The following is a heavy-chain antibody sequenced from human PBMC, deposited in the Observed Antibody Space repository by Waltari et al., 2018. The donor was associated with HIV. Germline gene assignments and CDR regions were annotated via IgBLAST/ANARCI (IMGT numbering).Heavy chain of an antibody. CDR3: ARDNWNDGLDI. CDR1: VFPFSSYW. V-gene: IGHV3-7*01. J-gene: IGHJ3*02. D-gene: IGHD1-1*01. Sequence: EVKLAGPRGGLVQPAESLSLSCAPCVFPFSSYWMSWVRQAPGKGLEWVANIKQDGSEKYYVDSVKGRFTISRDNAKNSLYLQMNSLRAEDTAVYYCARDNWNDGLDIWGQGTMVTVSS. CDR2: IKQDGSEK.